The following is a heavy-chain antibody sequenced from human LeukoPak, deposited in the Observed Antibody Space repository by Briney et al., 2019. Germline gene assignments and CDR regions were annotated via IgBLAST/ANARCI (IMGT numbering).Heavy chain of an antibody. CDR3: AKDRGVIVPAGMAT. CDR1: GFTFNNYA. CDR2: ISGSGGST. Sequence: GGSLRLSCAASGFTFNNYAMSWVRQAPGKGLEWVSVISGSGGSTYYADSVKGRFTISRDNSKNTLYLQMNSLRAEETAVYYCAKDRGVIVPAGMATWGQGTLVTVSS. J-gene: IGHJ5*02. V-gene: IGHV3-23*01. D-gene: IGHD2-2*01.